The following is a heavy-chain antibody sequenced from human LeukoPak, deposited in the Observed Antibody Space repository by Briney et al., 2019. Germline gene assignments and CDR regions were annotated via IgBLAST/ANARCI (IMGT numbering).Heavy chain of an antibody. V-gene: IGHV3-53*01. CDR3: ASPGPCSGGSCYLGHDAFDI. CDR2: IYSGGST. CDR1: GFTVSSNY. D-gene: IGHD2-15*01. Sequence: GGSLRLSCAASGFTVSSNYMSWVRQAPGKGLEWVSVIYSGGSTYYADSVKGRFTISRDNSKNTLYLQMNSLRAEDTAVYYCASPGPCSGGSCYLGHDAFDIWGQGTMVTVSS. J-gene: IGHJ3*02.